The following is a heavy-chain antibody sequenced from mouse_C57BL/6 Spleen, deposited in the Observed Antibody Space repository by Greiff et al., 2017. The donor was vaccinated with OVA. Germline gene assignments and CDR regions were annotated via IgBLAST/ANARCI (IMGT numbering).Heavy chain of an antibody. Sequence: VQLQQSGPVLVKPGASVKMSCKASGYTFTDYYMNWVKQSHGKSLEWIGVINPYNGGTSYNQKFKGKATLTVDNTYSTAYMELNTLTSEESAVYYSARAAVVARWYFDVWGKGTTVTVSS. D-gene: IGHD1-1*01. CDR3: ARAAVVARWYFDV. V-gene: IGHV1-19*01. CDR1: GYTFTDYY. CDR2: INPYNGGT. J-gene: IGHJ1*03.